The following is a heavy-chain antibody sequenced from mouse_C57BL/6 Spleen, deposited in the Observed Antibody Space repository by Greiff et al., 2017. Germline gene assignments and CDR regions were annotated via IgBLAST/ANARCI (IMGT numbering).Heavy chain of an antibody. D-gene: IGHD1-1*01. Sequence: VQLQESGPELVKPGASVKISCKASGYAFSSSWMNWVKQRPGKGLEWIGRIYPGDGDTNYNGKFKGKATLTADKSSSTAYMQLSSLTSEDSAVYFCARRASGSSLDYGGQGTTLTVSS. V-gene: IGHV1-82*01. CDR2: IYPGDGDT. J-gene: IGHJ2*01. CDR1: GYAFSSSW. CDR3: ARRASGSSLDY.